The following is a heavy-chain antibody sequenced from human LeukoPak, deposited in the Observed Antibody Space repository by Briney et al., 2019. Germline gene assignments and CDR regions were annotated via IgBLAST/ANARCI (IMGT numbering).Heavy chain of an antibody. Sequence: GGSLRLSCAASGFTFSSYAMHWVRQAPGKGLEWVAVISYDGSNKYYADSVKGRFTISRDNSKNTVYLQMNSLRAEDTAVYYCARFNEQQMYFHHWGQGTLVSVSS. D-gene: IGHD6-13*01. CDR2: ISYDGSNK. CDR3: ARFNEQQMYFHH. V-gene: IGHV3-30*14. CDR1: GFTFSSYA. J-gene: IGHJ1*01.